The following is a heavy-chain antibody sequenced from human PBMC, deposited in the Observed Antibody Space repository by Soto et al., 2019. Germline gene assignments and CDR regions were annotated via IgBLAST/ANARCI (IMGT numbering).Heavy chain of an antibody. CDR2: ISGSGDRT. D-gene: IGHD6-13*01. V-gene: IGHV3-23*04. CDR3: AKDRDGAAAGPTKFYGMDV. J-gene: IGHJ6*02. CDR1: GFTFSSYA. Sequence: EVQLVESGGGLVQPGGSLRLSCAASGFTFSSYAMSWVRQAPGKGLEWVSVISGSGDRTYYVDSVRGRFTISRDNSKNTLYLQMNSLRAEDTAVYYCAKDRDGAAAGPTKFYGMDVWGQGTRVTVSS.